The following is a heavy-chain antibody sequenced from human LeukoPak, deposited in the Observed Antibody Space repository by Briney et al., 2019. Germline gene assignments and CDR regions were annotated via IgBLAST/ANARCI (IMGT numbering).Heavy chain of an antibody. D-gene: IGHD3-9*01. V-gene: IGHV4-38-2*02. J-gene: IGHJ4*02. CDR1: GYSISSGYY. CDR3: ARGVPRYYDILTGYYYFDY. CDR2: IYHSGST. Sequence: SETLSLTCTVSGYSISSGYYWGWIRQPPGKGLEWIGSIYHSGSTYYNPSLKSRVTISVDTSKNQFSLKLSSVTAADTAVYYCARGVPRYYDILTGYYYFDYWGQGTLVTVSS.